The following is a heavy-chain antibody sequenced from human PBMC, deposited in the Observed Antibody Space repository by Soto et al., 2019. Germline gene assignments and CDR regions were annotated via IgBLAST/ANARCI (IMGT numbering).Heavy chain of an antibody. CDR3: VKGNYDFWSGPYGMDV. V-gene: IGHV3-64D*06. CDR2: ISSNGGST. D-gene: IGHD3-3*01. CDR1: GFTFSSYA. J-gene: IGHJ6*02. Sequence: GGSLRLSCAASGFTFSSYAMHWVRQAPGKGLEYVSAISSNGGSTYYADSVKGRLTISRDNSKNTLYLQMSSLRAEDTAVYYCVKGNYDFWSGPYGMDVWGQGTTVTVSS.